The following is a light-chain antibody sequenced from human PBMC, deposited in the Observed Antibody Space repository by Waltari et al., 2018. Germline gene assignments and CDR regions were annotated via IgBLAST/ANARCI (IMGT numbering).Light chain of an antibody. CDR3: ALYMGSGIWV. J-gene: IGLJ3*02. Sequence: QTVVTQEPSLSVSPGGTVTLTCAFGSGSLSTTSHPTWYQQTPGQAPRTLVYKANARSSGVPDRFSGSILGNTAALTITGAQADDESDYYCALYMGSGIWVFGGGTRLTVL. CDR2: KAN. CDR1: SGSLSTTSH. V-gene: IGLV8-61*01.